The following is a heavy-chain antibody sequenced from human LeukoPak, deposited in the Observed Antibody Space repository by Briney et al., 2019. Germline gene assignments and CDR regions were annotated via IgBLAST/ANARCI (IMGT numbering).Heavy chain of an antibody. J-gene: IGHJ4*02. CDR2: ISSSGDTI. V-gene: IGHV3-11*01. Sequence: PGGPRKLPWAASGFTFIHYYITWFRQAPGRGRERLSCISSSGDTIYYADSVKGRFTVSRDNAENSLYLQMNSLRAEDTAMYYCARQGSEIDYWGQGTLVTVSS. CDR3: ARQGSEIDY. CDR1: GFTFIHYY.